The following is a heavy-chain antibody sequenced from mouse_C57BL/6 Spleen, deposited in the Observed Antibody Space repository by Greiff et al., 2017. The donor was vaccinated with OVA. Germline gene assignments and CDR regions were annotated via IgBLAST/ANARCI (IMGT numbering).Heavy chain of an antibody. CDR2: INPNNGGT. Sequence: VQLQQSGPELVKPGASVKMSCKASGYTFTDYNMHWVKQSHGKSLEWIGYINPNNGGTSYNQKFKGKATLTVNKSSSTAYMELRSLTSEDSAVYYCARAGRGAYYAMDYWGQGTSVTVSS. J-gene: IGHJ4*01. CDR1: GYTFTDYN. CDR3: ARAGRGAYYAMDY. V-gene: IGHV1-22*01.